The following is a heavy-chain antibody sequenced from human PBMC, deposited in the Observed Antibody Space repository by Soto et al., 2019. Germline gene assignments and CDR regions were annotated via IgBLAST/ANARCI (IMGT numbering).Heavy chain of an antibody. D-gene: IGHD5-12*01. Sequence: QVQLVESGGGVVQPGRSLRLSCAASEFTFSSYGMHWVRQAPGKVLEWVAVVSYDGSNKYYAESVKGRFTIYRDNSKNTLYLHMNSLRAEDTAVYYCAKDRRGRDGYNYDAFDIWGQGTMVTVSS. CDR3: AKDRRGRDGYNYDAFDI. CDR2: VSYDGSNK. V-gene: IGHV3-30*18. J-gene: IGHJ3*02. CDR1: EFTFSSYG.